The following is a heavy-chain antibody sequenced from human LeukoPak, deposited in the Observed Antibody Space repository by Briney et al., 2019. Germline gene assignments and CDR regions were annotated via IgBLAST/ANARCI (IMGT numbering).Heavy chain of an antibody. V-gene: IGHV1-18*01. Sequence: TSRISWVRQAPGQGPEWMGWIGTYGGDTYYAQKFQGRITVTTDTSTSTVSMELRNLRSDDTAVYYCARDLWTFYDDGGYNRDFDSWGQGTLVTVSS. CDR1: TSR. CDR3: ARDLWTFYDDGGYNRDFDS. D-gene: IGHD2/OR15-2a*01. J-gene: IGHJ5*01. CDR2: IGTYGGDT.